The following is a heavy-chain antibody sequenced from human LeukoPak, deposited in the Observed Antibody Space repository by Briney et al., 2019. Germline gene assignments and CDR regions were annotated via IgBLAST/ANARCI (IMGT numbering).Heavy chain of an antibody. V-gene: IGHV3-23*01. Sequence: GGSLRLSCAASGFTFSSYAMSWVRQAPGKGLEWVSAISGSDGSKYYADSVKGRFTISRDNSKNTLYLQMNSLRAEVTAVYYCAKESPPWQRLTEFDYWGQGTLVTVSS. CDR1: GFTFSSYA. CDR3: AKESPPWQRLTEFDY. D-gene: IGHD6-25*01. J-gene: IGHJ4*02. CDR2: ISGSDGSK.